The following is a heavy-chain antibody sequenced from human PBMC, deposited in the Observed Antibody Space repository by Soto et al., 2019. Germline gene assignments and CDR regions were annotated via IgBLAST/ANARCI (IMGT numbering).Heavy chain of an antibody. CDR2: INIDGSGT. Sequence: HPGGSLRLSCAASGFTFSNYWMHWVRQAPGKGLVWVSRINIDGSGTTYADSVKGRFTISRDNAKNTVFLEMNSLRSDDTAVYYCARDLRHSRLLGLDVWGQGTTVTVSS. V-gene: IGHV3-74*03. D-gene: IGHD5-12*01. CDR1: GFTFSNYW. J-gene: IGHJ6*02. CDR3: ARDLRHSRLLGLDV.